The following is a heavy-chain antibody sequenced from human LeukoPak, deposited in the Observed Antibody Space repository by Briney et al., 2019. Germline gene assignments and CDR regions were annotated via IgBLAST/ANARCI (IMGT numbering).Heavy chain of an antibody. Sequence: SETLSLTCAVYGGSFSGYYWSWIRQPPGKGLEWIGEINHSGSTNYNPSLKSRVTISVDTCKNQFSLKLSSVTAADTAVYYCARVRSDCTNGVCSMLDYWGQGTLVTVSS. D-gene: IGHD2-8*01. J-gene: IGHJ4*02. CDR3: ARVRSDCTNGVCSMLDY. V-gene: IGHV4-34*01. CDR1: GGSFSGYY. CDR2: INHSGST.